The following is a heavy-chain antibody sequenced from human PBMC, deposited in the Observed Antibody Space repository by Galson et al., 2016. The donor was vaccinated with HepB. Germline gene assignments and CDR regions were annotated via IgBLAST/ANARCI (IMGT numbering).Heavy chain of an antibody. CDR1: GFTFSDYA. J-gene: IGHJ4*02. CDR3: AKERLAISAIGYFDY. Sequence: SLRLSCAASGFTFSDYAMSWVRQAPEKGLEWVSDISGGGTNTNYADSVKGRFTVSRDNSKNMLYMEMNSLRAEDTAIYYCAKERLAISAIGYFDYWGQGTLVAVSS. D-gene: IGHD3-3*01. V-gene: IGHV3-23*01. CDR2: ISGGGTNT.